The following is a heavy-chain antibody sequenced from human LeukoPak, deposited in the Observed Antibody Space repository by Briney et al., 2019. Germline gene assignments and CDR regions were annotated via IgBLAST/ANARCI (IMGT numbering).Heavy chain of an antibody. J-gene: IGHJ4*02. CDR1: GGSVSSGSYY. CDR2: ISYSGST. CDR3: ARDGSGWSDYFDY. D-gene: IGHD6-19*01. Sequence: SETLSLTCTVSGGSVSSGSYYWSWIRQPPGKGLEWIGYISYSGSTNYNPSLKSRVTISVDTFKNQFSLKLGYVTIADTAIYYCARDGSGWSDYFDYWGQGTLVTVSS. V-gene: IGHV4-61*01.